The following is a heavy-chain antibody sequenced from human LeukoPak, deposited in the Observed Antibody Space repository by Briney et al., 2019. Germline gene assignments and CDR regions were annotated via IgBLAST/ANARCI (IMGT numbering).Heavy chain of an antibody. V-gene: IGHV3-21*06. CDR2: ISPSGTYI. J-gene: IGHJ4*02. CDR1: GFTFSNYG. Sequence: GGSLRLSCAASGFTFSNYGMNWVRQAPGKGLEWVSSISPSGTYISYADSVKGRFTISRDNAHNSLYLQMNSLRAEDTAVYYCARAEYYYDNRGYWYLDSWGQGTPVTVSS. CDR3: ARAEYYYDNRGYWYLDS. D-gene: IGHD3-22*01.